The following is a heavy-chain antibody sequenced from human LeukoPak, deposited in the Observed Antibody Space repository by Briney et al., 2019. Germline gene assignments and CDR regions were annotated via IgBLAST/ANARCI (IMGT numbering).Heavy chain of an antibody. J-gene: IGHJ4*02. CDR1: GFTFSSYA. Sequence: LGGSLRLSCAASGFTFSSYAMSWVRQAPGKGPEWVSAISGSDGRTFYADSVKGRSTISRDNSKNTLYLQMNSLRAEDTAVYYCAKERELIYWGQGTLVTVSS. CDR2: ISGSDGRT. CDR3: AKERELIY. D-gene: IGHD1-26*01. V-gene: IGHV3-23*01.